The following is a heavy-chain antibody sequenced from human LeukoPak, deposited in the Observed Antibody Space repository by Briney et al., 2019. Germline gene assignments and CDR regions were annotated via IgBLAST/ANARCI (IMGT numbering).Heavy chain of an antibody. CDR2: IKKDGSEE. CDR3: ARDLYGSSWSLPASFDY. CDR1: GFTFSNYW. D-gene: IGHD6-13*01. J-gene: IGHJ4*02. Sequence: GGSLRLSCAASGFTFSNYWMSWVRLTPGKGLEWVANIKKDGSEEFYADSVKGRFTMSRDNAKNSLYLQMNSLRAEDTAVYYCARDLYGSSWSLPASFDYWGQGTLVTVSS. V-gene: IGHV3-7*01.